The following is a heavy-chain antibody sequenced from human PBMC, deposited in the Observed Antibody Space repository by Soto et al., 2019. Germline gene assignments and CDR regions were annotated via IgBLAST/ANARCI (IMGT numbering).Heavy chain of an antibody. CDR3: AKYGDPGYWYFDL. D-gene: IGHD4-17*01. Sequence: GGSLRLSCAASGFTFSSYAMSWVRQAPGKGLDWVSVISGSGGSTYYADSVKGRFTISRDNSKNTLYLQMNSLRAEDTAVYFCAKYGDPGYWYFDLWGRGTLVTVSS. CDR2: ISGSGGST. V-gene: IGHV3-23*01. CDR1: GFTFSSYA. J-gene: IGHJ2*01.